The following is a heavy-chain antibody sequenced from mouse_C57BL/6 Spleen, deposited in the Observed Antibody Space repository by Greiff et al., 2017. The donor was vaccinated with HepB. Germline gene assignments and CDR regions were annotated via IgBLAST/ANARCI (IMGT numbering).Heavy chain of an antibody. J-gene: IGHJ4*01. CDR1: GFTFSSYA. CDR2: ISDGGSYT. CDR3: ARKTFYDHDGAMDY. D-gene: IGHD2-4*01. Sequence: EVQLQESGGGLVKPGGSLKLSCAASGFTFSSYAMSWVRQTPEKRLEWVATISDGGSYTYYPDNVKGRFTISRDNAKNNLYLQMSHLKSEDTAMYYCARKTFYDHDGAMDYWGQGTSVTVSS. V-gene: IGHV5-4*01.